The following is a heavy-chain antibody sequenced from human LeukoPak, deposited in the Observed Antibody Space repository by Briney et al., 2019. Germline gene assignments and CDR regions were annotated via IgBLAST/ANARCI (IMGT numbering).Heavy chain of an antibody. CDR3: ARGYSSSWYYFDY. V-gene: IGHV4-59*01. CDR1: GGSISSYY. D-gene: IGHD6-13*01. Sequence: SETLSLTCTVSGGSISSYYWSWIRQPPGKGLEWIGYIYYSGSTNYNPSLKSRVTISVDTSKNQFSLKLSSVTAADTAVYYCARGYSSSWYYFDYWGQGTLVTVSS. CDR2: IYYSGST. J-gene: IGHJ4*02.